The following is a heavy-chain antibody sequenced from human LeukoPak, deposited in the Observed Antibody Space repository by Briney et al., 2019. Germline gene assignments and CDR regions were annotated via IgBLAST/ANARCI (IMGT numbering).Heavy chain of an antibody. Sequence: GGSLRLSCATSGFSFSSYAMSWVRQAPGKGLEWDSAISGSGGSTYYADSVKGRFTISRDNSKNTLYLQMNSLRAEDTAVYYCAKGSGGNSGAYYFDYWGQGTLVTVSS. V-gene: IGHV3-23*01. J-gene: IGHJ4*02. D-gene: IGHD4-23*01. CDR3: AKGSGGNSGAYYFDY. CDR2: ISGSGGST. CDR1: GFSFSSYA.